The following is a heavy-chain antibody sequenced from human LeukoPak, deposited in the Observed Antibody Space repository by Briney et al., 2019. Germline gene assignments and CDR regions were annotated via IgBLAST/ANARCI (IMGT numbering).Heavy chain of an antibody. V-gene: IGHV4-34*01. CDR3: ASTSRRGGYYYIRRLWCFDY. CDR2: INHSGST. CDR1: GGSFSGYY. Sequence: SETLSLTCAVYGGSFSGYYWSWIRQPPGKGLEWIGEINHSGSTNYNPSLKSRVTISVDTSKNQFSLKLSSVTAADTAVYYCASTSRRGGYYYIRRLWCFDYWGQGTLVTVSS. D-gene: IGHD3-22*01. J-gene: IGHJ4*02.